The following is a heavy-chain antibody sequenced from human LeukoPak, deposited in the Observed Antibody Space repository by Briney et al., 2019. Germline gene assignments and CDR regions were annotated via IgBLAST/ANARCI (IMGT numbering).Heavy chain of an antibody. CDR1: GFTFSSYG. J-gene: IGHJ4*02. Sequence: GRSLRLSCAASGFTFSSYGMHWVRQAPGKGLEWVAVIWYDGSNKYYADSVKGRFTISRDNSNSSLYLQMNSLRTEDTALYYCAKDTKAGYSSGWYVDYWGQGTLVTVSS. V-gene: IGHV3-33*03. D-gene: IGHD6-19*01. CDR3: AKDTKAGYSSGWYVDY. CDR2: IWYDGSNK.